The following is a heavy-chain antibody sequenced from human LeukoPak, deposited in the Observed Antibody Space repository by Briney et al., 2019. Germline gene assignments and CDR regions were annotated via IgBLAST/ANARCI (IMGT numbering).Heavy chain of an antibody. V-gene: IGHV3-23*01. Sequence: GGSLRLSCAASGFTFSTYAMSWVRQAPGKGLEWVSTINDSGANTYYADSVRGRFTISRDNSKNTLYLQKNSLRADDTAIYYCAKSMTLQWRGFFDLWGRGTHVTVSS. CDR3: AKSMTLQWRGFFDL. J-gene: IGHJ2*01. CDR2: INDSGANT. CDR1: GFTFSTYA. D-gene: IGHD6-19*01.